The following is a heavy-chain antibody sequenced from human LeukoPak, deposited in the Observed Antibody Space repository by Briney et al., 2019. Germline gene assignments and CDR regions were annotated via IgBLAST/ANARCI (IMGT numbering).Heavy chain of an antibody. V-gene: IGHV3-23*01. CDR2: ISGSGGST. Sequence: PGGSLRLSCAASGFTCSSYAMSWVRQAPGKGMEWVSGISGSGGSTYYADSVKGRFTISRDNSKNTLYLQMNSLRAEDTAVYYCATANSAHVALTTFDYWGQGTLVTVSS. CDR1: GFTCSSYA. D-gene: IGHD2/OR15-2a*01. CDR3: ATANSAHVALTTFDY. J-gene: IGHJ4*02.